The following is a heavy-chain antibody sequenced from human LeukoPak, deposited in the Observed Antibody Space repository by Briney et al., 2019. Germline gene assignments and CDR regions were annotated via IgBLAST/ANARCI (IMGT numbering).Heavy chain of an antibody. CDR3: VSGTVGYGDY. D-gene: IGHD1-7*01. Sequence: ASVRVSCTASGYTFTSYYMHWVRQAPGQGLEWMGIINPSGGSTSYAQKFQGRVTMTRDTSTSTVYMELSRLRSEETAVYYCVSGTVGYGDYWGQGTLVTVSA. CDR2: INPSGGST. CDR1: GYTFTSYY. V-gene: IGHV1-46*01. J-gene: IGHJ4*02.